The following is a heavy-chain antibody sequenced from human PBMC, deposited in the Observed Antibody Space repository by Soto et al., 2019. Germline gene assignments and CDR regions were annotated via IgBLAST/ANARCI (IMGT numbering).Heavy chain of an antibody. CDR2: INPNSGGT. CDR1: GYTFTGYY. J-gene: IGHJ4*02. D-gene: IGHD3-22*01. Sequence: GASVKVSCKASGYTFTGYYMHWVRQAPGQGLEWMGWINPNSGGTNYAQKFQGRVTMTRDTSISTAYMELSRLRSDDTAVYYCARGVGPKSSGYYYGYWGQGTLVTVSS. V-gene: IGHV1-2*02. CDR3: ARGVGPKSSGYYYGY.